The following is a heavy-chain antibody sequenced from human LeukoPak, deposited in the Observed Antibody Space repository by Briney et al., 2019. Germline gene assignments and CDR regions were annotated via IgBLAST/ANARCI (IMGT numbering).Heavy chain of an antibody. CDR3: ARGVGLHEAFDI. CDR1: GFTFSSYS. Sequence: KSGGSLRLSCAASGFTFSSYSMNWVRQAPGKGLEWVSSISSSSSYIYYADSVKGRFTISRDNAKNSLYLQMNSLRAEDTAVYYCARGVGLHEAFDIWGQGTMVTVSS. CDR2: ISSSSSYI. V-gene: IGHV3-21*01. J-gene: IGHJ3*02. D-gene: IGHD5-24*01.